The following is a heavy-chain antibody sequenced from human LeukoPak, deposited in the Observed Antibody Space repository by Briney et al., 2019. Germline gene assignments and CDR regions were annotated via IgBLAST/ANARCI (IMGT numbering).Heavy chain of an antibody. CDR2: IYYSGST. D-gene: IGHD5/OR15-5a*01. J-gene: IGHJ6*03. V-gene: IGHV4-59*01. Sequence: SETLSLTCTVSSGSISSYYWSWIRQPPGKGLEWIGYIYYSGSTNHNPTLKSRVTISVDTSKNQFSLKLSSMTAADTAVYYCARGQDIASYWGYYYMDVWGKGTTVTVSS. CDR1: SGSISSYY. CDR3: ARGQDIASYWGYYYMDV.